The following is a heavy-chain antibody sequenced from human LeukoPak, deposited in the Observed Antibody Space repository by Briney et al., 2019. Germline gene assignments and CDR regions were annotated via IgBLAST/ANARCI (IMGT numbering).Heavy chain of an antibody. J-gene: IGHJ4*02. D-gene: IGHD1-26*01. CDR1: GDNFNSYW. Sequence: GESLKISCQGSGDNFNSYWIGWVRQMPGKGLEWMGIIYPGDSDTRYSPSFQGQVTISVDKSISTAYLQWSSLKASDTAMYYCARLLGVGVGVTAMFDYWGQGTLVTVSS. CDR2: IYPGDSDT. CDR3: ARLLGVGVGVTAMFDY. V-gene: IGHV5-51*01.